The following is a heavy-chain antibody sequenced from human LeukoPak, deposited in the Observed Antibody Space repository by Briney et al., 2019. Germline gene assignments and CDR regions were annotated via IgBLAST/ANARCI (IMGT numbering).Heavy chain of an antibody. CDR2: IYISGST. D-gene: IGHD6-13*01. J-gene: IGHJ4*02. CDR1: GYSISSGYY. Sequence: PSETLSLTCTVSGYSISSGYYWSWIRQPAGKGLEWIGRIYISGSTNYNPSLKSRVTISVDTSKNHFSLKLSSVTAADTAVYYCARHNPRSSSWPNWGQGTLVTVSS. CDR3: ARHNPRSSSWPN. V-gene: IGHV4-61*02.